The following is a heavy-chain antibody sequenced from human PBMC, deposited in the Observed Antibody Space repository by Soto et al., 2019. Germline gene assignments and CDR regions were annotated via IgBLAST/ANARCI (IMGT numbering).Heavy chain of an antibody. CDR1: GYTFTSYW. V-gene: IGHV5-51*01. Sequence: GESLKISCKGSGYTFTSYWIGWVRQMPGEGLEWMGVIYPSDSDIRYSPSFQGKVTISADKSITTAYLQWSSLKAADTAMYYCVRSGTSSGRFSDYWGQEPWSPSPQ. CDR2: IYPSDSDI. CDR3: VRSGTSSGRFSDY. J-gene: IGHJ4*01. D-gene: IGHD2-15*01.